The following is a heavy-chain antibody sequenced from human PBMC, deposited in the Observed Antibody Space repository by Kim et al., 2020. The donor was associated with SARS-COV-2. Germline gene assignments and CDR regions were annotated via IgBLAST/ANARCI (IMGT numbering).Heavy chain of an antibody. V-gene: IGHV3-48*02. CDR2: ITNSGSAT. Sequence: GGSLRLSCAASGFTFDTYVMNWFRQAPGKGLEWLSYITNSGSATFYADSVKGRFTISGDNAKNSPYLEMSSMRDEDTAVYYCARGRAYWCRGTSVTGSS. J-gene: IGHJ4*02. CDR1: GFTFDTYV. CDR3: ARGRAY.